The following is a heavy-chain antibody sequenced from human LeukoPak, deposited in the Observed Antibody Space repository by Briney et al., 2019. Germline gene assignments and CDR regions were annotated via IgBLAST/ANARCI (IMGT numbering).Heavy chain of an antibody. J-gene: IGHJ3*01. D-gene: IGHD6-19*01. CDR3: ARMYSSGWYIGAFDV. CDR1: GFTFNNFA. CDR2: VSHDGNIK. Sequence: GGSLRLSCAASGFTFNNFAMHWVRQAPGRRLEWVTAVSHDGNIKEYVDSVKGRFTVSRDNSKNTLYLQMNSLRVGDTAIYYCARMYSSGWYIGAFDVWGQGTMVTVSS. V-gene: IGHV3-30*04.